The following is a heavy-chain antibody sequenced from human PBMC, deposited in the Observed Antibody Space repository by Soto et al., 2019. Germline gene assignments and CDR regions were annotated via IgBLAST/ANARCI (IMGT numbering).Heavy chain of an antibody. D-gene: IGHD3-22*01. J-gene: IGHJ4*02. CDR3: AKGRSSMIVVVMDY. V-gene: IGHV3-9*01. CDR1: GFNFDDSA. CDR2: ITWNSGHI. Sequence: GGSLRLSCVASGFNFDDSAMNWVRQVPGKGLEWVSGITWNSGHILYADSVKGRFTISRDNAKKSLYLELNSLRPEDTALYYCAKGRSSMIVVVMDYWGQGTPVTVSS.